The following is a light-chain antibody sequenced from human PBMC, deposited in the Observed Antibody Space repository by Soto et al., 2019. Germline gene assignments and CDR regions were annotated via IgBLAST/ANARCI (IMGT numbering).Light chain of an antibody. CDR3: AAWDDRLNGPV. Sequence: QSALTQPPSASGTPGQRVTISCSGTSSNIGSNTVNWYQHVPGTAPKLLIYTNNQRPSGVPDRFSGSKSGTSASLAISGLQSEDEADYFCAAWDDRLNGPVFGGGTKLTVL. J-gene: IGLJ2*01. CDR2: TNN. V-gene: IGLV1-44*01. CDR1: SSNIGSNT.